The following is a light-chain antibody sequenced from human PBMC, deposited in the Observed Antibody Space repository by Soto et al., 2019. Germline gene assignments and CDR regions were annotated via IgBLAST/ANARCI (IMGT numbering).Light chain of an antibody. Sequence: DLPMTQSPSSLSASVGDRVTITCRASQSISSYLNWYQQKPGKAPKLLIYAASSLQSGVPSRFSGSGSGTDFTLTISSLQPEDFATYYCQQSYSTSTFGGGTKVEIK. V-gene: IGKV1-39*01. CDR3: QQSYSTST. J-gene: IGKJ4*01. CDR2: AAS. CDR1: QSISSY.